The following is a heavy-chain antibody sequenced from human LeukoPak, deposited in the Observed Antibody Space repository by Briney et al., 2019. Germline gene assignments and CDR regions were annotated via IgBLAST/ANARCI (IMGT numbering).Heavy chain of an antibody. Sequence: PVKVSCKASGGTFSSYAISWVRQAPGQGLEWMGGIIPIFGTANYAQKFQGRVTITTDESTSTAYVELSSLRSEDTAVYYCARERGYSYGGGFDYWGQGTLVTVSS. CDR2: IIPIFGTA. J-gene: IGHJ4*02. D-gene: IGHD5-18*01. CDR1: GGTFSSYA. CDR3: ARERGYSYGGGFDY. V-gene: IGHV1-69*05.